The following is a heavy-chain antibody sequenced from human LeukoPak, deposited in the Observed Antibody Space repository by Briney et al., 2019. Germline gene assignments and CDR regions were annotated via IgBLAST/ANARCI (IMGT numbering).Heavy chain of an antibody. V-gene: IGHV3-15*01. CDR2: IKSKTDGGAT. CDR3: TTEGLWSLFDY. D-gene: IGHD3-10*01. CDR1: GFTFSNAW. J-gene: IGHJ4*02. Sequence: SGGSLRLSCAASGFTFSNAWMSWVRQAPGKGLEWVGRIKSKTDGGATDYAAPVKGRFTISRDDSKDTLYLQMNSLKTEDTAVYYCTTEGLWSLFDYWGQGTLVTVSS.